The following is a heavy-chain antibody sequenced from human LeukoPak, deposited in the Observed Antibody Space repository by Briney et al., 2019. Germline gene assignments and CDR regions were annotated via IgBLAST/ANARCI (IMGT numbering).Heavy chain of an antibody. Sequence: PAGGSLRLSCAASGFTFSSYGMHWVRQAPGKGLEWVAVISYDGSNKYYADSVKGRFTISRDNSKNTLYLQMNSLSAEDTAVYYCAKDVEQQPGDYWGQGTLVTVSS. D-gene: IGHD6-13*01. CDR1: GFTFSSYG. CDR3: AKDVEQQPGDY. V-gene: IGHV3-30*18. J-gene: IGHJ4*02. CDR2: ISYDGSNK.